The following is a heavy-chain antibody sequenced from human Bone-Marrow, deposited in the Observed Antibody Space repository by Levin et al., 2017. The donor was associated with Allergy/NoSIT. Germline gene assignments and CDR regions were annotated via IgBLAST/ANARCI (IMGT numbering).Heavy chain of an antibody. CDR1: GFLFRSFG. J-gene: IGHJ4*02. V-gene: IGHV3-30*18. CDR3: AKDVVFGTSSWSLDF. CDR2: ISYDGSDT. D-gene: IGHD6-13*01. Sequence: PAGGSLRLSCAASGFLFRSFGMHWVRQAPGKGLEWLAVISYDGSDTYYADSVKGRFTISRDNSKNTLYLQMNSLRGEDAAVYYCAKDVVFGTSSWSLDFWGQGTLVTVSS.